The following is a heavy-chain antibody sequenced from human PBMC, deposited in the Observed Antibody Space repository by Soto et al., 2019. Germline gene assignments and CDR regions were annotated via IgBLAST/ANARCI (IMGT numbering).Heavy chain of an antibody. V-gene: IGHV1-69*01. Sequence: QVQLVQSGAEVKKPGSSVKVSCKASGGTFSSYAISWVRQAPGQELEWMGGIIPISDTTNYAQKFQGRVTITADESTSTAYMELSRLRSEDTAVYYCARSQGSSTSLEIYYYYYYGMDVWGQGTTVTVSS. J-gene: IGHJ6*02. CDR3: ARSQGSSTSLEIYYYYYYGMDV. CDR1: GGTFSSYA. D-gene: IGHD2-2*01. CDR2: IIPISDTT.